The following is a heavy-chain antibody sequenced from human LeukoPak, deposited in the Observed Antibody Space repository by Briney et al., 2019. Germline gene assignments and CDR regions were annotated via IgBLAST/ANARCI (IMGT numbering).Heavy chain of an antibody. D-gene: IGHD1-26*01. V-gene: IGHV4-39*01. CDR2: IYYSGST. CDR1: GGSISSSSYY. Sequence: KPSDTVSLTCTVSGGSISSSSYYWGWIRQPPGKGLEWIGGIYYSGSTYYNPSLKSRVTISVDTSKNQFSLKLGSVTAAGTAVYYCARPTYSVSYYPFDYWGQGTLVTVSS. CDR3: ARPTYSVSYYPFDY. J-gene: IGHJ4*02.